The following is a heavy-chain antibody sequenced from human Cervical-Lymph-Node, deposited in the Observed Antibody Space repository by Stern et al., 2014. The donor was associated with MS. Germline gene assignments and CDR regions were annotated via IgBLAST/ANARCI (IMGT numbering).Heavy chain of an antibody. Sequence: VQLVQSGAEAKKPGASVKVSCRTSGYTFTSHGITWVRQAPGQGLQWMGWISVYNGYTNHAKKLQGRVTMTTDTHTDTVYMELRSLRSDDTAVYYCARDTSGWYGDYWGQGTLVTVSS. CDR3: ARDTSGWYGDY. CDR2: ISVYNGYT. D-gene: IGHD6-19*01. J-gene: IGHJ4*02. V-gene: IGHV1-18*04. CDR1: GYTFTSHG.